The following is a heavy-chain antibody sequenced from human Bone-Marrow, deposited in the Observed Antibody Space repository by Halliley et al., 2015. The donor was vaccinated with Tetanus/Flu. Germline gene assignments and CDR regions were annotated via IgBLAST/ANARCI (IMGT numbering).Heavy chain of an antibody. Sequence: LEWIGHTYYSVGTYYNPSLRSRTTIAIDTSKSQFSRRLSSVTAADTAPYYCASSATADRAFFDFWGQGILVTVSS. V-gene: IGHV4-31*02. D-gene: IGHD3-16*02. J-gene: IGHJ4*02. CDR2: TYYSVGT. CDR3: ASSATADRAFFDF.